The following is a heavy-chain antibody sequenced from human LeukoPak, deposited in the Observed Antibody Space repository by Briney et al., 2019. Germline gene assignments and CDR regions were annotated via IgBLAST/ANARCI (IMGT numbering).Heavy chain of an antibody. J-gene: IGHJ4*02. CDR2: INYSGST. Sequence: SETLSLTCTVSGGSISSSSYYWGWIRQPPGKGLEWIGSINYSGSTYCNPSLKSRVTISVDTSKTQFSLKLSSVTAADTAVYYCARRVAAAGLRDWGQGTLVTVSS. CDR3: ARRVAAAGLRD. V-gene: IGHV4-39*01. D-gene: IGHD6-13*01. CDR1: GGSISSSSYY.